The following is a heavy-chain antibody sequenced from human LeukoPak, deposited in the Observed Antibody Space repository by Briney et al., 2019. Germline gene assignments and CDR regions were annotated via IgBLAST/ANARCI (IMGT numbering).Heavy chain of an antibody. CDR1: GYTFTGYY. CDR2: IDPNSGGT. CDR3: SLWRSGRTFDY. Sequence: ASVTVSCKASGYTFTGYYMHWVRQAPGQGLEWMGWIDPNSGGTNYAQKFQGRVTMTRDTSISTAYMELSRLRSDDTAVYYCSLWRSGRTFDYWGQGTLVTVSS. D-gene: IGHD3-10*01. J-gene: IGHJ4*02. V-gene: IGHV1-2*02.